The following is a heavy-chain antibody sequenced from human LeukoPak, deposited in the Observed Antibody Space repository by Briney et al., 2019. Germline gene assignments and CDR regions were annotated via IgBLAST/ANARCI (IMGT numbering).Heavy chain of an antibody. J-gene: IGHJ2*01. V-gene: IGHV3-30*18. CDR3: AKEVSTDIIYFDL. CDR1: GFTFSSSG. CDR2: LSYDGSIK. D-gene: IGHD5/OR15-5a*01. Sequence: GGSLRLSCADSGFTFSSSGMYWVRAAPGKGLGWVAVLSYDGSIKYYADSVKGRFTISRDNSKKTLYLQMNSLRGEDIAVCCGAKEVSTDIIYFDLSG.